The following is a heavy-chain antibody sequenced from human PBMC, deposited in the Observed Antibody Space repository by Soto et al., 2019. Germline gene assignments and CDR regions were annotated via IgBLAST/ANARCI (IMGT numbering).Heavy chain of an antibody. J-gene: IGHJ6*02. CDR1: GYSFTSYW. V-gene: IGHV5-51*01. CDR3: ARRGYCSGGSCYSLGDDYYYYGMDV. Sequence: PGESLKISCKGSGYSFTSYWIGWVRQMPGKGLEWMGIIYPGDSDTRYSPSFQGQVTISADKSISTAYLQWSSLKASDTAMCYCARRGYCSGGSCYSLGDDYYYYGMDVWGQGTTVTVSS. CDR2: IYPGDSDT. D-gene: IGHD2-15*01.